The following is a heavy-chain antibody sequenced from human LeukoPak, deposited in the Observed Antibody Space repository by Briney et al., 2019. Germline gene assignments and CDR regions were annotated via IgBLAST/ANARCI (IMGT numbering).Heavy chain of an antibody. Sequence: SETLSLTCIVSGGSISSSVYYWAWIRQPPRKGLEWIGNINYSGSTYYNPSLKSRVTIPVDTSKNQFSLKLSSVTAADTAVYYCARRRGGSSWTDYWGQGTLVIVSS. CDR3: ARRRGGSSWTDY. CDR2: INYSGST. V-gene: IGHV4-39*01. J-gene: IGHJ4*02. D-gene: IGHD6-13*01. CDR1: GGSISSSVYY.